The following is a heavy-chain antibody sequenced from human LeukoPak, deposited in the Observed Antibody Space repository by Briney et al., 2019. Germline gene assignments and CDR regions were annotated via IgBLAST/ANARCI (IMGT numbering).Heavy chain of an antibody. J-gene: IGHJ5*02. V-gene: IGHV4-34*01. CDR2: INHSGST. CDR3: ARDVAVAGTTGWFDP. CDR1: GGSFSGYY. Sequence: SETLSLTCAVYGGSFSGYYWSWIRQPPGKGLEWIGEINHSGSTNYNPSLKSRVTISVDTSKNQFSLKLSSVTAADTAVYYCARDVAVAGTTGWFDPWGQGTLVTVSS. D-gene: IGHD6-19*01.